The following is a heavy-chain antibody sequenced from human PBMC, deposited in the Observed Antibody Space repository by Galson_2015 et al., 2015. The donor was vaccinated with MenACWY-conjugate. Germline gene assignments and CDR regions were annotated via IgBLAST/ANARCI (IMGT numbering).Heavy chain of an antibody. CDR2: ISNSGSVI. D-gene: IGHD3-10*01. CDR3: ARFGGPFEYYYHGMDV. Sequence: SLRLSCAASGPSFSRFAMNWVRQTPGKGLEWVSYISNSGSVIYYADSVKGRFTISRDNAKNSLYLQMNSLRDDDTAVYYCARFGGPFEYYYHGMDVWGQGTTVTVSS. J-gene: IGHJ6*02. V-gene: IGHV3-48*02. CDR1: GPSFSRFA.